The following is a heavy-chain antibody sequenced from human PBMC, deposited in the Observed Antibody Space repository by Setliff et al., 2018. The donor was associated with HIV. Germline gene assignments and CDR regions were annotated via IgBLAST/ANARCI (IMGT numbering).Heavy chain of an antibody. J-gene: IGHJ3*01. CDR2: IYYSGST. D-gene: IGHD6-13*01. CDR3: ARDLGLYSSSWARFDAFDV. Sequence: ETLSLTCTVSGGSISSYYWSWIRQPPGKGLEWIGYIYYSGSTNYNPSLKSRVTISVDTSKNQFSLKLSSVTAADTAVYYCARDLGLYSSSWARFDAFDVWGQGTMVTVSS. V-gene: IGHV4-59*01. CDR1: GGSISSYY.